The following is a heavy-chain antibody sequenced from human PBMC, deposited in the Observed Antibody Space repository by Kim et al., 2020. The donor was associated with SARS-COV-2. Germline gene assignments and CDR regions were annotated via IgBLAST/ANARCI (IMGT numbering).Heavy chain of an antibody. CDR3: ARIGAVGATKGSFDY. V-gene: IGHV3-23*01. D-gene: IGHD1-26*01. CDR1: GFSFYNYA. J-gene: IGHJ4*02. Sequence: GGSLRLSCATSGFSFYNYAMAWVRQAPGKGLEWVSGISPNGGKTFYADSVQGRFTISRDNSKNTVYLQMDSLRADDTALYYCARIGAVGATKGSFDYWGQGTLVTVSS. CDR2: ISPNGGKT.